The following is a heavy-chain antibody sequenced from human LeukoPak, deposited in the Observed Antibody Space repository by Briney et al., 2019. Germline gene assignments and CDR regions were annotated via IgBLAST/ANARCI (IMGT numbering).Heavy chain of an antibody. Sequence: GGSLRLSCAASGFTFSSYAMSWVRQAPGKGLEWVSAISGSGGSTYYADSVKGRFTISRDNSKNTLYLQMNSLRAEDTAVYYCARDLDFWSGYNPLHAFDIWGQGTMVTVSS. CDR1: GFTFSSYA. J-gene: IGHJ3*02. V-gene: IGHV3-23*01. CDR3: ARDLDFWSGYNPLHAFDI. CDR2: ISGSGGST. D-gene: IGHD3-3*01.